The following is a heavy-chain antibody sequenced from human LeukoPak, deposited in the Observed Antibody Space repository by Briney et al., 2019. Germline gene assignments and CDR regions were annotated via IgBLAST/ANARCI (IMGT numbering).Heavy chain of an antibody. CDR1: GGSFSGYY. CDR2: INHSGST. Sequence: SETLSLTCAVYGGSFSGYYWSWIRQPPGKGLEWIGEINHSGSTNYNPSLKSRVTISVDTSKNQFSLKLGSVTAADTAVYYCARHRITLVRGVIARYNWFDPWGQGTLVTVSS. V-gene: IGHV4-34*01. J-gene: IGHJ5*02. CDR3: ARHRITLVRGVIARYNWFDP. D-gene: IGHD3-10*01.